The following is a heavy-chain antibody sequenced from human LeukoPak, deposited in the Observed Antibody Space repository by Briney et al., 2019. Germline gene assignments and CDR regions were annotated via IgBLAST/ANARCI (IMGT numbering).Heavy chain of an antibody. Sequence: SETLSLTCTVSGGSISDYYWSWIRQPAGKGLEWIGRIYTSGSSNYNPSLKSRVTMSVDTSKNQFSLKLSSVTAADTAVYYCARVVVVTAAREAYYYYYYVDVWGKGTTVTISS. D-gene: IGHD2-21*02. J-gene: IGHJ6*03. CDR3: ARVVVVTAAREAYYYYYYVDV. CDR1: GGSISDYY. V-gene: IGHV4-4*07. CDR2: IYTSGSS.